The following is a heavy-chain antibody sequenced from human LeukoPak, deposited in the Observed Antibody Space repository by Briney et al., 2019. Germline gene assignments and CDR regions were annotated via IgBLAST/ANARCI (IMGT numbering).Heavy chain of an antibody. CDR2: ISSSGSPI. CDR3: AELGITMIGGV. CDR1: GFTFSSYE. J-gene: IGHJ6*04. Sequence: GGSLRLSCAASGFTFSSYEMNWVRQAPGKGLEWVPYISSSGSPIYYADSVKGRFTISRDNAKNSLYLQMNSLRAEDTAVYYCAELGITMIGGVWGKGTTVTISS. V-gene: IGHV3-48*03. D-gene: IGHD3-10*02.